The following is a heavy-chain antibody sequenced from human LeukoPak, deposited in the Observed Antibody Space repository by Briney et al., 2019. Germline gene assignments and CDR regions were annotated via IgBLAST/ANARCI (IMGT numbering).Heavy chain of an antibody. CDR3: ARVPGGGVRGVIKYYFDY. Sequence: SDTLSLTCTVSGGSISSGGYYWSSIRQHPGKGLERIGYIYYSGSTYLNPSLKSRVTISVDKSKNQFSLKLSSVTAGDTAVYYCARVPGGGVRGVIKYYFDYWGQGTLVTVSS. CDR1: GGSISSGGYY. V-gene: IGHV4-31*03. D-gene: IGHD3-10*01. J-gene: IGHJ4*02. CDR2: IYYSGST.